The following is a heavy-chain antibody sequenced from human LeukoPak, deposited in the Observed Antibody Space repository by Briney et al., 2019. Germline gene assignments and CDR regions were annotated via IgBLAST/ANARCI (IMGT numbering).Heavy chain of an antibody. CDR1: GGSISGSSYY. CDR3: ARLPSVVVVPSALGRHFDP. J-gene: IGHJ5*02. Sequence: PSETLSLTCTVSGGSISGSSYYWGWIRQPPGKGLEWIGSIYYSGSTYYNPSLKSRVTISVDTSKNQFSLKLNSVTATGTAVYYCARLPSVVVVPSALGRHFDPWGQGTLVTVSS. D-gene: IGHD2-2*01. V-gene: IGHV4-39*01. CDR2: IYYSGST.